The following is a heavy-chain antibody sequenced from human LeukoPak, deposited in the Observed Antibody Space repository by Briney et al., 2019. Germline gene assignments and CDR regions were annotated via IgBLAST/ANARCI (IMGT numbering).Heavy chain of an antibody. CDR1: GFTFSSYS. CDR3: ARSNWGEAFGI. D-gene: IGHD7-27*01. V-gene: IGHV3-21*04. CDR2: ISSSSSYI. Sequence: GGSLRLSCAASGFTFSSYSMNWVRQAPGKGLEWVSSISSSSSYIYYADSVKGRFTISRDNAKNSLYLQMNSLRAEDTAVYYCARSNWGEAFGIWGQGTMVTVSS. J-gene: IGHJ3*02.